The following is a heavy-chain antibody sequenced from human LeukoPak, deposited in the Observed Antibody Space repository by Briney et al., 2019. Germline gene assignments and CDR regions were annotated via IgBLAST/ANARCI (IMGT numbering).Heavy chain of an antibody. J-gene: IGHJ5*02. CDR1: GYTFTSYG. V-gene: IGHV1-18*01. D-gene: IGHD1-26*01. CDR2: ISAYNGNT. CDR3: ARVVGATTTDWFDP. Sequence: ASVKVSCKASGYTFTSYGISWVRQAPGQGLEGMGWISAYNGNTNYAQKLQGRVTMTTDTSTSTAYMELRSLRSDDTAVYYCARVVGATTTDWFDPWGQGTLVTVSS.